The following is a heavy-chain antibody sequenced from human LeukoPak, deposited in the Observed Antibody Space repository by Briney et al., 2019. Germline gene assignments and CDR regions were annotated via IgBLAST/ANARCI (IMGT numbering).Heavy chain of an antibody. Sequence: PSETLSLTCAVYGGSFSGYYWSWIRQPPGKGLEWIGEINHSGSTNYNPSLKSRVTISVDTSKNQFSLKLSSVTAADTAVYYCARRRGYSSSWYRYYYYMDVWGKGTTVTISS. CDR2: INHSGST. V-gene: IGHV4-34*01. CDR1: GGSFSGYY. CDR3: ARRRGYSSSWYRYYYYMDV. D-gene: IGHD6-13*01. J-gene: IGHJ6*03.